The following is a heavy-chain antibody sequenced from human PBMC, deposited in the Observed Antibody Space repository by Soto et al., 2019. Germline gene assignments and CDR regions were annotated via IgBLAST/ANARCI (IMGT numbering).Heavy chain of an antibody. V-gene: IGHV3-48*03. CDR1: GFTFSSYE. Sequence: GSLRLSCAVSGFTFSSYEMNWVRQAPGKGLEWVSYIGFSGTTKYYADSVKGRFTISRDNAKNSLFLQMNSLRVEDTAVYYCARSPFLECNWAQGTLVTVSS. CDR3: ARSPFLECN. D-gene: IGHD3-3*02. CDR2: IGFSGTTK. J-gene: IGHJ4*02.